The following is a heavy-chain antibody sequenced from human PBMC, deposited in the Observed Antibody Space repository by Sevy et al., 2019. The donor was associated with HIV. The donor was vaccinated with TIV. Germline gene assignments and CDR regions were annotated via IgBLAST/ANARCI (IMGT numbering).Heavy chain of an antibody. D-gene: IGHD6-13*01. CDR3: AKSHIAAARIGYTDV. CDR2: IRYDGSSE. CDR1: GFTFSSYG. Sequence: GGSLRLSCAASGFTFSSYGMDWVRQAPGKGLEWVAFIRYDGSSEYHADSVKGRFTISRDNSKNTLYLQMNSLRAEDTAVYYCAKSHIAAARIGYTDVWGKGTTVTVSS. V-gene: IGHV3-30*02. J-gene: IGHJ6*03.